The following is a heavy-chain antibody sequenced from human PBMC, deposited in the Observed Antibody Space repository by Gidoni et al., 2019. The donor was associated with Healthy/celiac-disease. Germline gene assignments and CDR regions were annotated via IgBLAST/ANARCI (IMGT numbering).Heavy chain of an antibody. CDR3: ARHYYDSSGYYYYYYMDV. Sequence: QVQLVQSGAEVTKPGSSVKVSCKASGGPFSSYAISWVRQAPGQGLEWMGRIIPSLGIANYAQKCQGRVTITADKSTSTAYMELSSLRSEDTAVYYCARHYYDSSGYYYYYYMDVWGKGTTVTVSS. J-gene: IGHJ6*03. CDR1: GGPFSSYA. CDR2: IIPSLGIA. V-gene: IGHV1-69*04. D-gene: IGHD3-22*01.